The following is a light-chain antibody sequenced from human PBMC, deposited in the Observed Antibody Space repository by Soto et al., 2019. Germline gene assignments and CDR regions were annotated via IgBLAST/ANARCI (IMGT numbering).Light chain of an antibody. CDR3: SSYAGSNNVV. V-gene: IGLV2-8*01. Sequence: QSALTQPPSASGSPGQSVTISCTGTSSDVGGYNYVSWYQQHPGKAPKVMIYEVSKRPSGVPDRFSGSKSGNTASLPVSGLQAEDEADYYCSSYAGSNNVVFGGGTKLTVL. CDR2: EVS. CDR1: SSDVGGYNY. J-gene: IGLJ2*01.